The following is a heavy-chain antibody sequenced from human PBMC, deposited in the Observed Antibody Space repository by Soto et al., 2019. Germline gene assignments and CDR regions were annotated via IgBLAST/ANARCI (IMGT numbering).Heavy chain of an antibody. CDR3: AKAGYCTGVSCYFYYFDS. D-gene: IGHD2-15*01. Sequence: EVQLLESGGGLLQPGGSLRLSCSASGFTFNNYAMAWVRQAPGEGLEWVSVISGSGATPYYADSVKGRFTISRDNSKNTLFLQMNSLSAEATAVYFCAKAGYCTGVSCYFYYFDSWGQGTLVTVSS. CDR1: GFTFNNYA. CDR2: ISGSGATP. J-gene: IGHJ4*02. V-gene: IGHV3-23*01.